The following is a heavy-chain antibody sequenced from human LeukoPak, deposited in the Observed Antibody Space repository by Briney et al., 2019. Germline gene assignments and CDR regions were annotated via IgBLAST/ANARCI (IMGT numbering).Heavy chain of an antibody. V-gene: IGHV4-39*01. CDR1: GGSISSSSYY. D-gene: IGHD3-16*02. CDR3: ATTIMITFGGVIAYYMDV. CDR2: IYYSGST. J-gene: IGHJ6*03. Sequence: SETLSLTCTVSGGSISSSSYYWGWIRQPPGKGLEWIGSIYYSGSTYYNPSLRSRVTISVDTSKNQFSLKLSSVTAADTAVYYCATTIMITFGGVIAYYMDVWGKGTTVTVSS.